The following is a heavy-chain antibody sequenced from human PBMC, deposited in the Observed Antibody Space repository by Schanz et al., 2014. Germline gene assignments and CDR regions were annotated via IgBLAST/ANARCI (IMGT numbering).Heavy chain of an antibody. J-gene: IGHJ4*02. D-gene: IGHD3-10*01. Sequence: VQLVESGGGLVKPGGSLRLSCAASGFTFSSHWMHWVRQDPGKGLVWVARINSVGSNTDYADSVTGRFTISRDNAKNTLYLQMNSLRAEDTAVYYCARGGFGEVSYFDYWGQGTLVTVSS. CDR3: ARGGFGEVSYFDY. CDR2: INSVGSNT. V-gene: IGHV3-74*02. CDR1: GFTFSSHW.